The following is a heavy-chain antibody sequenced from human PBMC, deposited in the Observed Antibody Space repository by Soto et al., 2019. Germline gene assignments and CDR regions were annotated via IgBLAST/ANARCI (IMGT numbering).Heavy chain of an antibody. Sequence: ASVNVSCKASGFTFTTHYMHWVRQAPGQGPEWMGYLNPSVGGSKYPQKLQGRVTITRDTSASTVYMELSSLTSEDTAVYYCARERDFGELSCDVWGKGTLVTASS. D-gene: IGHD3-10*01. V-gene: IGHV1-46*01. CDR3: ARERDFGELSCDV. J-gene: IGHJ6*04. CDR2: LNPSVGGS. CDR1: GFTFTTHY.